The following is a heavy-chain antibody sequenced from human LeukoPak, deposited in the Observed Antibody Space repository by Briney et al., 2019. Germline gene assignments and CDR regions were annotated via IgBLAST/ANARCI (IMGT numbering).Heavy chain of an antibody. CDR3: ARVGKSSSWYLPRGYYYGMDV. D-gene: IGHD6-13*01. J-gene: IGHJ6*02. V-gene: IGHV5-51*01. Sequence: GESLKISCKGSGYSFTGYWIGWVRQMPGKGLEWMGIIYPGDSDTRYSPSFQGQVTISADKSISTAYLQWSSLKASDTAVYYCARVGKSSSWYLPRGYYYGMDVWGQGTTVTVSS. CDR2: IYPGDSDT. CDR1: GYSFTGYW.